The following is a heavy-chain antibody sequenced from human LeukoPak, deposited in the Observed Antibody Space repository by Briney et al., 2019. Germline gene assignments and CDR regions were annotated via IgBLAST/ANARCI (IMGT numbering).Heavy chain of an antibody. Sequence: GGSLRLSCTASGFTFGDYAMSWFRQAPAKGQERVGFIRNKAYGGTTEYAASVKGRFTISRDDSKSIAYLQMNSLKTEDTAVYYCTRDQLGIDPGDYWGQGTLVTVSS. CDR2: IRNKAYGGTT. V-gene: IGHV3-49*03. D-gene: IGHD7-27*01. CDR1: GFTFGDYA. CDR3: TRDQLGIDPGDY. J-gene: IGHJ4*02.